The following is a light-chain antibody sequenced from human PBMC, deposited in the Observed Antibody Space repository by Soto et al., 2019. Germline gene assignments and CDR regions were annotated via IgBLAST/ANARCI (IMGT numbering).Light chain of an antibody. CDR3: QQYNYFPAT. Sequence: DIQMTQSPSSLSASVGDRVTITCRASQSISSYLNWYQQKPGKAPKLLIYAASSLQSGVPSRFSGSGFGTDFTLTISSLQPEDFATYYCQQYNYFPATFGQGTKVDIK. V-gene: IGKV1-39*01. CDR1: QSISSY. CDR2: AAS. J-gene: IGKJ1*01.